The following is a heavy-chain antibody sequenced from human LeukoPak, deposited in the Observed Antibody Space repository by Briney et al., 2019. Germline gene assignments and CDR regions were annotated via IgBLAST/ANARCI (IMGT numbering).Heavy chain of an antibody. Sequence: GASVKVSCKASGYIFTDYGITWVRQAPGQGLEWMGWISAYNGNTNYAQKFQDRVTMTTDTSTSTAYMGLRSLRSDDTAVYYCARRGDPDYGGKVSLDWGQGTLVTVSS. CDR1: GYIFTDYG. CDR3: ARRGDPDYGGKVSLD. CDR2: ISAYNGNT. V-gene: IGHV1-18*01. J-gene: IGHJ4*02. D-gene: IGHD4-23*01.